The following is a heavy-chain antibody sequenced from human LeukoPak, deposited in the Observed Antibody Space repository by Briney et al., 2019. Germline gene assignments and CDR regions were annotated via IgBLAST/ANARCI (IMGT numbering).Heavy chain of an antibody. CDR2: IKQDGSEK. D-gene: IGHD4-17*01. CDR3: ARDWGTTVTDFDY. Sequence: GGSLRLSCAASGFTFSSYAMSWVRQAPGKGLEWVANIKQDGSEKYYVDSVKGRFTISRDNAKNSLYLQMNSLRAEDTAVYYCARDWGTTVTDFDYWGQGTLVTVSS. J-gene: IGHJ4*02. CDR1: GFTFSSYA. V-gene: IGHV3-7*01.